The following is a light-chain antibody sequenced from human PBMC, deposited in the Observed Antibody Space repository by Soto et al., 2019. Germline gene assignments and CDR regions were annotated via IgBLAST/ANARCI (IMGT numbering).Light chain of an antibody. V-gene: IGKV3-20*01. CDR2: GSS. Sequence: EVVLTQSPGTLSLSPGERATLSCRASENVSNNYLAWYQQKPGQAPRLLIFGSSARAAGFPARFSGSGSGTNFTLTISRLEPEDFAVYYCQQYGSSPPYTFGQGTKLEIK. CDR1: ENVSNNY. CDR3: QQYGSSPPYT. J-gene: IGKJ2*01.